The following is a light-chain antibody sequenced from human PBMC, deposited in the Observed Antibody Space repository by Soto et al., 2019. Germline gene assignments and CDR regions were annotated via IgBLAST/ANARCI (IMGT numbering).Light chain of an antibody. CDR1: QSVSSY. CDR3: QQYNKWPWT. J-gene: IGKJ1*01. Sequence: LMTESPATLSVSPGERATLFCRASQSVSSYLAWYQQKPGQAPRLLIYDESTRATGIPARFSGSGSGTEFTLTISSLQSEDFAVYYCQQYNKWPWTFGQGTKVDIK. CDR2: DES. V-gene: IGKV3-15*01.